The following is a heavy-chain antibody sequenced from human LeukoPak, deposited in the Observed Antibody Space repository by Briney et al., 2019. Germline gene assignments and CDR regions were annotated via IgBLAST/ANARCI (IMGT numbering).Heavy chain of an antibody. Sequence: ASVKVSCKASGYTFTSYGISWVRQAPGQGLEWMGWISAHNGNTNYAQKLQGRVTMTTDTSTSTAYMELRSLRSDDTAVYYCARAHEGIGYCSGGSCGSNWFDPWGQGTLVTVSS. V-gene: IGHV1-18*01. CDR3: ARAHEGIGYCSGGSCGSNWFDP. J-gene: IGHJ5*02. CDR1: GYTFTSYG. CDR2: ISAHNGNT. D-gene: IGHD2-15*01.